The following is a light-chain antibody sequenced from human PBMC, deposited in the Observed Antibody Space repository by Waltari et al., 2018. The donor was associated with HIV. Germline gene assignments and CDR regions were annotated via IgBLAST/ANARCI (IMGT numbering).Light chain of an antibody. CDR2: EVT. CDR3: CSYAGSGLV. V-gene: IGLV2-23*02. Sequence: QSALTQSASVSGSPGQSITISCTGTSSDVGAYTLVSWYQQHPGEVPKLLIYEVTKRPSGVSTRFSGSKSGNTASLTSSGLQAEDEADYYCCSYAGSGLVFGGGTKLTVL. CDR1: SSDVGAYTL. J-gene: IGLJ3*02.